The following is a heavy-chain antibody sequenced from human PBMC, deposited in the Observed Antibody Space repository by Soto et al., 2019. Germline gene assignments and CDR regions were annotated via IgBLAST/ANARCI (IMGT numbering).Heavy chain of an antibody. CDR1: GFSISSYY. J-gene: IGHJ6*01. V-gene: IGHV4-59*01. Sequence: PAETLCLTCTASGFSISSYYWSWIRQPPGKGLEWIGYIYYSGSTNYNPSLKSRGTITVSATNNQSSLKLSSVTSADTAAAYCGSFSRFGELDPYYFATGV. CDR2: IYYSGST. D-gene: IGHD3-10*01. CDR3: GSFSRFGELDPYYFATGV.